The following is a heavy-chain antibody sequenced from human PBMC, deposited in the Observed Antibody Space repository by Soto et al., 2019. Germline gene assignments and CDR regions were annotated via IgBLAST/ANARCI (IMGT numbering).Heavy chain of an antibody. CDR2: INPNSGGT. CDR3: ARGQWFGELLSAFDI. Sequence: ASVKVSCKASGYTFTGYYMHWVRQAPGQGLEWMGWINPNSGGTNYAQKFQGRVTMTRDTSISTAYMELSRLRSDDTAVYYCARGQWFGELLSAFDIWGQGTIVTVSS. D-gene: IGHD3-10*01. J-gene: IGHJ3*02. V-gene: IGHV1-2*02. CDR1: GYTFTGYY.